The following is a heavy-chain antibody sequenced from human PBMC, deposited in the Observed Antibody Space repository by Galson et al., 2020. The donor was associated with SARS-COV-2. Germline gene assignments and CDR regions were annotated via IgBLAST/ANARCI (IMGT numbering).Heavy chain of an antibody. CDR1: GYSINSGYY. CDR3: ASDNYGSGSLDY. V-gene: IGHV4-38-2*02. CDR2: IYHSGST. J-gene: IGHJ4*02. Sequence: SETLSLTCTVSGYSINSGYYWGWIRQPPGKGLEWIGSIYHSGSTYYNPSLKSRVTISVDTSKNQFSLKLSSVTAADTAVYYCASDNYGSGSLDYWGQGTLVTVSS. D-gene: IGHD3-10*01.